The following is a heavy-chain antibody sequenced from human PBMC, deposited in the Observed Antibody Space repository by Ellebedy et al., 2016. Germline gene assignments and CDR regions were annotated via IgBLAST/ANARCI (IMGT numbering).Heavy chain of an antibody. V-gene: IGHV5-51*01. CDR1: GYSFTSYW. Sequence: GGSLRLSCKGSGYSFTSYWIAWVRQMPGKGLEWMGIIHPGDSDTRYNPSFQGQVTISADKSITTAYVQWRSPNASDTAMYYCARQEGGSYGIPDAFDVWGQGTVVTVSS. J-gene: IGHJ3*01. CDR3: ARQEGGSYGIPDAFDV. D-gene: IGHD1-26*01. CDR2: IHPGDSDT.